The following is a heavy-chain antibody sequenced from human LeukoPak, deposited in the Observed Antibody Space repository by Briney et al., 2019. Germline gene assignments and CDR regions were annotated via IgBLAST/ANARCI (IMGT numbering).Heavy chain of an antibody. D-gene: IGHD4-11*01. CDR3: ARDRHDYRFDY. CDR2: IYYSGST. Sequence: SETLSLTCTVSGGSISSYYWSWIRQPPGKGLEWIGYIYYSGSTNYNPSLKSRVTISVDTSKNQFSLKLSSVTAADTAVYYCARDRHDYRFDYWAREPWSPSPQ. J-gene: IGHJ4*02. CDR1: GGSISSYY. V-gene: IGHV4-59*01.